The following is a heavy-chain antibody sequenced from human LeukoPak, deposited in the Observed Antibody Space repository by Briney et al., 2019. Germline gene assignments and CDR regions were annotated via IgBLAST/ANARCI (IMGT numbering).Heavy chain of an antibody. Sequence: GGSLRLSCAASGFTFSSYWMSWVRQAPGKGLEWVADIKQDGSEKYYVDSVKGRFTISRDNAKNSLYLQMNSLRAEDTAVYYCARDRVTMVRGVIIHDGMEVWGKGTTVTVSS. V-gene: IGHV3-7*03. CDR2: IKQDGSEK. D-gene: IGHD3-10*01. J-gene: IGHJ6*04. CDR3: ARDRVTMVRGVIIHDGMEV. CDR1: GFTFSSYW.